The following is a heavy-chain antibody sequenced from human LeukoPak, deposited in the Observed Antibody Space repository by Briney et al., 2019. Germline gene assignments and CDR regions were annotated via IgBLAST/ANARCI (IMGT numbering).Heavy chain of an antibody. V-gene: IGHV5-51*01. J-gene: IGHJ2*01. CDR2: IYPGDSDT. CDR1: GYSFSSYW. D-gene: IGHD3/OR15-3a*01. CDR3: ARWTRPQPNWYFDL. Sequence: GESLKISCKGSGYSFSSYWIGWVRQMPGKGLEWMGIIYPGDSDTRYSPSFQGQVTISADKSISTAYLQWSSLKASDTAMYYCARWTRPQPNWYFDLWGRGTWSLSPQ.